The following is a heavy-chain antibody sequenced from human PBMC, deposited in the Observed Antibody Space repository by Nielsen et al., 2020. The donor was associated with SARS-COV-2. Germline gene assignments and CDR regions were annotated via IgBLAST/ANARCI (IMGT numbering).Heavy chain of an antibody. CDR3: ARDLPSSVRGVIIEGQGFGY. V-gene: IGHV1-46*01. Sequence: ASVKVSCKASGYTFTSYYMHWVRQAPGQGLEWMGIINPSGGSTSYAQKFQGRVTMTRDTSTSTVYMELSSLRSEDTAVYYCARDLPSSVRGVIIEGQGFGYWGQGTLVTVSS. CDR1: GYTFTSYY. CDR2: INPSGGST. J-gene: IGHJ4*02. D-gene: IGHD3-10*01.